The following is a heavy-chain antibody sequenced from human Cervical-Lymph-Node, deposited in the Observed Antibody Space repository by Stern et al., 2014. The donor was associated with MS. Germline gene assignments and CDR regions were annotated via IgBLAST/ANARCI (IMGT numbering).Heavy chain of an antibody. D-gene: IGHD5-24*01. Sequence: VESGGSLRLSCAASGSTVNSNYMTWVRQAPGKGLEWVSIFYSGISTYYAESVKGRFSFSIDNSKNTLYLQMNNLRVEDTAMYYCTREMAARRLDPWGQGTLVIVSA. V-gene: IGHV3-66*01. CDR1: GSTVNSNY. CDR3: TREMAARRLDP. J-gene: IGHJ5*02. CDR2: FYSGIST.